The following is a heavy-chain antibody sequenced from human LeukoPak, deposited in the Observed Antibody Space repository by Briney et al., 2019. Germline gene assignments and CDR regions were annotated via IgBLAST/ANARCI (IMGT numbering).Heavy chain of an antibody. CDR3: ATSTIFGVVMMRPRGNDAFDI. CDR2: FDPEDGET. J-gene: IGHJ3*02. D-gene: IGHD3-3*01. CDR1: GYTLTELS. Sequence: GASVKVSCKVSGYTLTELSMHWVRQAPGKGLEWMGGFDPEDGETIYAQKFQGRVTMTEDTSTDTAYMELSSLRSEDTAVYYCATSTIFGVVMMRPRGNDAFDIWGQGTMVTVSS. V-gene: IGHV1-24*01.